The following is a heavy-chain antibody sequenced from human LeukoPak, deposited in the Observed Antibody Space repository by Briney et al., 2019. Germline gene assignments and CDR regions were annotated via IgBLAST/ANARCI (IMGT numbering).Heavy chain of an antibody. CDR3: ARGVWFGESDVWFDP. D-gene: IGHD3-10*01. J-gene: IGHJ5*02. Sequence: SETLSLTCIVADGSISSYYWSWIRQPPGKGLEWMGYIHSSGTTNYSPSLKSRITMSLDTSKNQFSLRLRSVTAADTAMYYCARGVWFGESDVWFDPWGQGTLVTVSS. CDR2: IHSSGTT. CDR1: DGSISSYY. V-gene: IGHV4-59*01.